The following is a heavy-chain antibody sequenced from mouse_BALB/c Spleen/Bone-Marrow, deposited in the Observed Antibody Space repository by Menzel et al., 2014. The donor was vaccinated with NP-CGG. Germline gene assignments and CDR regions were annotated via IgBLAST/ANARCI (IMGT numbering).Heavy chain of an antibody. CDR1: GYAISGYW. CDR2: IYPGDDDT. D-gene: IGHD2-1*01. Sequence: QVQLQQSGAELVRPGSSVKISCKASGYAISGYWMNWVKQRPGQGLEWIGQIYPGDDDTIYNGKFKGKATLTADKSSNTAYMQLSSLTSEDSAVYLCAREDYGNSWFAYWGQGTLATVSA. V-gene: IGHV1-80*01. CDR3: AREDYGNSWFAY. J-gene: IGHJ3*01.